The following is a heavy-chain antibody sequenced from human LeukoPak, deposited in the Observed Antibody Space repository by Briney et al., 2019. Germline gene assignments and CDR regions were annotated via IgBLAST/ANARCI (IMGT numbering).Heavy chain of an antibody. D-gene: IGHD4-17*01. V-gene: IGHV4-61*01. J-gene: IGHJ4*02. Sequence: SETLSLTCTVSGGSISSSSYYWGWIRQPPGKGLEWIGYIYYSGSTNYNPSLKSRVTISVDTSKNQFSLKLSSVTAADTAVYYCARDPGDYGDRGVWVYWGQGTLVTVSS. CDR2: IYYSGST. CDR3: ARDPGDYGDRGVWVY. CDR1: GGSISSSSYY.